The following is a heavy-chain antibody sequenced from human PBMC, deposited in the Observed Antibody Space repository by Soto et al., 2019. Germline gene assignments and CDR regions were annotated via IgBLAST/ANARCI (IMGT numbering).Heavy chain of an antibody. V-gene: IGHV4-61*01. J-gene: IGHJ4*02. Sequence: QVQLQESGPGLVKPSGTLSLTCSVSGDSVSSENYYWTWIRQSPGKELEWIGYTHSSGRTNYNPSLKSRVTIPVNTPMHQFSLKLTSVTAADTAVYYCARDIRGYSRAFAYCGRGTLVTV. D-gene: IGHD5-18*01. CDR3: ARDIRGYSRAFAY. CDR2: THSSGRT. CDR1: GDSVSSENYY.